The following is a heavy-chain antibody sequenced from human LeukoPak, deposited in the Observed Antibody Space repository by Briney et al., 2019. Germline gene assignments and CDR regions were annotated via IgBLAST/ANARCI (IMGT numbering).Heavy chain of an antibody. Sequence: SETLSLTCTVSGGSISSSSHYWGWIRQPPGKGLEWIGSIYYSGSTYYNPSLKSRVTISVDTSKNQFSLKLSSVTAADTAVYYCARAKVLYVWGSYRHYYFDYWGQGTLVTVSS. D-gene: IGHD3-16*02. CDR2: IYYSGST. V-gene: IGHV4-39*07. CDR1: GGSISSSSHY. J-gene: IGHJ4*02. CDR3: ARAKVLYVWGSYRHYYFDY.